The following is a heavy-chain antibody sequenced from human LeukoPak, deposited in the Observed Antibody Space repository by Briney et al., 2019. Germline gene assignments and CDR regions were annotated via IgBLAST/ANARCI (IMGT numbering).Heavy chain of an antibody. J-gene: IGHJ4*02. D-gene: IGHD3-10*01. CDR3: ARERSGPSGSSTYFSDY. Sequence: GGSLRLSCAASGFTFSDYYMSWIRQAPGKGLEWVSYISGSGSTIYYADSVKGRFTVSRDNAKNSLYLQMNSLRAEDTAVYYCARERSGPSGSSTYFSDYWGQGTLVTVSS. CDR1: GFTFSDYY. V-gene: IGHV3-11*01. CDR2: ISGSGSTI.